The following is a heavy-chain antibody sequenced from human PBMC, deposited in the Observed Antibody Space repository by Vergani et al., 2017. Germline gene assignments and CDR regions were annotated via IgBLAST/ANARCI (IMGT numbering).Heavy chain of an antibody. CDR3: ARAGGRVVPACLNY. CDR2: IKQDGSEK. Sequence: EVQLVESGGGLVQPGGSLRLSCAASGFTFSSYWMSWVRQAPGKGLEWVANIKQDGSEKSYVDSVKGRFTISRDNAKNSLYLQMNSLRAEDTAVNYCARAGGRVVPACLNYWGQGTLVTVSS. V-gene: IGHV3-7*01. CDR1: GFTFSSYW. J-gene: IGHJ4*02. D-gene: IGHD2-2*01.